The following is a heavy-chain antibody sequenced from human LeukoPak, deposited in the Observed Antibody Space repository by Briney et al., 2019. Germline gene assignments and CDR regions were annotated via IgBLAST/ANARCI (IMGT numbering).Heavy chain of an antibody. CDR3: VKETGDLGQGGFEI. V-gene: IGHV3-30*18. CDR1: GFTFSSNG. D-gene: IGHD7-27*01. CDR2: ISYDGSNK. Sequence: GGSLRLSSAASGFTFSSNGMHWVRQAPGKGLEWVAVISYDGSNKYYADSVKGRFTISTDNSENTLFLQINSLRPEDTAVYYCVKETGDLGQGGFEIWGQGTTVTVS. J-gene: IGHJ3*02.